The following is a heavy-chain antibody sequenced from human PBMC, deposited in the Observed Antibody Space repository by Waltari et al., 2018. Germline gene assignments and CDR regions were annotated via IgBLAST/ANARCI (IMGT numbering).Heavy chain of an antibody. Sequence: QVQLVQSGAEVKKPGASVKVSCKAPGYTFTSYAMHWVRQAPGQRLEWMGWINAGNGNTKYSQKFQGRVTITRDTSASTAYMELSSLRSEDTAVYYCASSYQLLFRFDYWGQGTLVTVSS. CDR3: ASSYQLLFRFDY. V-gene: IGHV1-3*01. CDR2: INAGNGNT. J-gene: IGHJ4*02. CDR1: GYTFTSYA. D-gene: IGHD2-2*01.